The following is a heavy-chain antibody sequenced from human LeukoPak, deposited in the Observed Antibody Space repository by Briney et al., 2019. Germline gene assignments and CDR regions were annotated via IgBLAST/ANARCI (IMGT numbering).Heavy chain of an antibody. J-gene: IGHJ4*02. Sequence: PGGSLRLSCAASGFTFSSYAMSWVRQAPGKGLEWVSTIGAGGGSTFYADSVKGRFTISRDNSKHTLYLQMNSLRDEDTAVYYCARDSPYGDYPFDYWGQGTLVTVSS. CDR1: GFTFSSYA. CDR2: IGAGGGST. D-gene: IGHD4-17*01. CDR3: ARDSPYGDYPFDY. V-gene: IGHV3-23*01.